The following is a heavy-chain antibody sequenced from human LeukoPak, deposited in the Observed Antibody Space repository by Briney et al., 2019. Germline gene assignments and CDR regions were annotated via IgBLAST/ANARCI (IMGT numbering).Heavy chain of an antibody. CDR1: GFTFSSYS. J-gene: IGHJ1*01. CDR3: ARGPRNSSSYQYFQH. Sequence: GGSLRPSCAASGFTFSSYSMNWVRQAPGKGLEWVSSISSSSGYIYYADSVKGRFTISRDNAKNSLYLQMSSLKDEDTAIYYCARGPRNSSSYQYFQHWGQGTLVTVSS. D-gene: IGHD6-13*01. CDR2: ISSSSGYI. V-gene: IGHV3-21*01.